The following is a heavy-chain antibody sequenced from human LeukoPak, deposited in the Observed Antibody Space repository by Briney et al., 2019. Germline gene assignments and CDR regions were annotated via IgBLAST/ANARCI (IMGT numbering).Heavy chain of an antibody. CDR3: AKVSSRNRDGYNSIRAPFDY. CDR1: GFTFSSYA. J-gene: IGHJ4*02. CDR2: ISGSGGST. Sequence: PGGSLRLSCAASGFTFSSYAMSWVRQAPGKGLEWVSAISGSGGSTYYTDSVKGRFTISRDNSKNTLYLQMNSLRAEDTAVYYCAKVSSRNRDGYNSIRAPFDYWGQGTLVTVSS. V-gene: IGHV3-23*01. D-gene: IGHD5-24*01.